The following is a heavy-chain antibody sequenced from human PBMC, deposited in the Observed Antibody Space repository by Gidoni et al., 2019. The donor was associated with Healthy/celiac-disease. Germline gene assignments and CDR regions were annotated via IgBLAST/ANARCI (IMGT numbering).Heavy chain of an antibody. CDR1: GFTFSSYG. CDR3: ARSPGGGNFRDDAFDI. J-gene: IGHJ3*02. CDR2: IWYDGSNK. V-gene: IGHV3-33*01. D-gene: IGHD2-21*02. Sequence: QVQLVESGGGVVQPGRSLRLSCAASGFTFSSYGMHWVRQAPGKGLEWVAVIWYDGSNKYYADSVKGRFTISRDNSKNTLYLQMNSLRAEDTAVYYCARSPGGGNFRDDAFDIWGQGTMVTVSS.